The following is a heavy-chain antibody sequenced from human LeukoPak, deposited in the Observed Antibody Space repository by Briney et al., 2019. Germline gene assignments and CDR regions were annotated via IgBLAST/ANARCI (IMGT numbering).Heavy chain of an antibody. D-gene: IGHD2-8*01. CDR3: ASTDYCTNGVCSFDY. V-gene: IGHV1-46*01. CDR1: GYTFTGYY. CDR2: INPSGGST. J-gene: IGHJ4*02. Sequence: ASVKVSCKASGYTFTGYYMHWVRQAPGQGLEWMGIINPSGGSTNYAQKFQGRVTMTRDTSTSTVYMELSSLRSEDTAVYYCASTDYCTNGVCSFDYWGQGTLVTVSS.